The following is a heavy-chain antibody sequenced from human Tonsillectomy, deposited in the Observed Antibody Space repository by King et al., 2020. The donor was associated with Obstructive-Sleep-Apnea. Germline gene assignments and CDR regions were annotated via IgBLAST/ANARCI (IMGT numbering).Heavy chain of an antibody. CDR1: GGSISSYY. CDR2: IYYSGST. D-gene: IGHD3-22*01. CDR3: ARVKFEDSSGYYYFDY. V-gene: IGHV4-59*01. Sequence: QLQESGPGLVKPSETLSLTCTVSGGSISSYYWSWIRQPPRKGLEWIGYIYYSGSTNYNPSLKSRVTISVDTSKNQFSLKLSSVTAADTAVYYCARVKFEDSSGYYYFDYWGQGTLVTVSS. J-gene: IGHJ4*02.